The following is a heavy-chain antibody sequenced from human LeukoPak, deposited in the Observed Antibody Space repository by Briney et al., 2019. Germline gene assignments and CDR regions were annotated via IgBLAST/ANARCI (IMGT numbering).Heavy chain of an antibody. CDR2: IYYSGST. CDR3: ARDPGLLGATVSDAFDI. V-gene: IGHV4-59*01. Sequence: PSETLSLTCTVSGGSISSYYWSWIRQPPGKGLEWIGYIYYSGSTNYNPSLKSRVTISVDTSKNQFSLKLSSMTAADTAVYYCARDPGLLGATVSDAFDIWGQGTMVTVSS. CDR1: GGSISSYY. D-gene: IGHD1-26*01. J-gene: IGHJ3*02.